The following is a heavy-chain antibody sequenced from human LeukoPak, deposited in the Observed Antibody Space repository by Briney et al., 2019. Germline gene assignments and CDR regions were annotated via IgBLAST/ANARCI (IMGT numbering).Heavy chain of an antibody. Sequence: SVKVSCEASGGTFSIYAISWVRQAPGRGLEWMGGIIPIFGTANYAQKFQGRVTITADESTSTAYMELSSLRSEDTAVYYCAREMYSSSSLDYWGQGTLVTVSS. CDR3: AREMYSSSSLDY. CDR2: IIPIFGTA. J-gene: IGHJ4*02. CDR1: GGTFSIYA. D-gene: IGHD6-13*01. V-gene: IGHV1-69*13.